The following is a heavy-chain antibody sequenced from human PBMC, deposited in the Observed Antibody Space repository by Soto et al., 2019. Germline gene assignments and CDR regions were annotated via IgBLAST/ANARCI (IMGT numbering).Heavy chain of an antibody. CDR2: IIPISGTA. Sequence: QVQLVQSGAEVKKPGSSVKVSCKASGGTFSSYAISWVRQAPGQGLEWMGGIIPISGTANYAQKFQGRVTITADESTSTAYMELSSLRSEDTAVXXXXXXXXXXTSLEIYXYYYYGMDVWXXXXTVTVSS. CDR3: XXXXXXXTSLEIYXYYYYGMDV. V-gene: IGHV1-69*01. D-gene: IGHD3-16*01. J-gene: IGHJ6*01. CDR1: GGTFSSYA.